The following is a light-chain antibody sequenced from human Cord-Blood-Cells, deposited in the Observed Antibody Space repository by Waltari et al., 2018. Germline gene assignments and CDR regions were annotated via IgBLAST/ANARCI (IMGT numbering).Light chain of an antibody. Sequence: QSVLTQPPSVSGAPGQRVTISCTGSSSNIGAGYDVHWYQQLPGTAPKLLIYGNSNRPSGVPDRFSGSGSGTDFTLTISSLQAEDVAVYYCQQYYSTPFTFGPGT. CDR1: SSNIGAGYD. V-gene: IGLV1-40*01. CDR2: GNS. CDR3: QQYYSTPFT. J-gene: IGLJ1*01.